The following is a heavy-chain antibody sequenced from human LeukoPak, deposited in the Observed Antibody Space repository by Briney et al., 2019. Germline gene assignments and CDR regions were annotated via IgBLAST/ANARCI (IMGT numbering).Heavy chain of an antibody. J-gene: IGHJ4*02. Sequence: GGSLRLSCAASGFTFSSYGMHWVRQAPGKGLEWVAFIRYDGSNKYYTDSVKGRFTISRDNAKNSLYLQMNSLRAEDTAVYYCARDRGWTGTIPYYFDYWGQGTLVTVSS. CDR2: IRYDGSNK. V-gene: IGHV3-30*02. CDR3: ARDRGWTGTIPYYFDY. CDR1: GFTFSSYG. D-gene: IGHD1-7*01.